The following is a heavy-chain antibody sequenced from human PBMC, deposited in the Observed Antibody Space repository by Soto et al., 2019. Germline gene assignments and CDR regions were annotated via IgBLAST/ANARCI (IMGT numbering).Heavy chain of an antibody. J-gene: IGHJ4*02. V-gene: IGHV3-9*01. CDR3: ACYRDSSGYVDY. CDR2: ISWDSAIK. D-gene: IGHD3-22*01. Sequence: EVQLVESGGGLVQPGGSLRLSCVASGFTFHDHGMHWVRQVPGRGLEWVSGISWDSAIKDYGDSVDGRFTISRDNAKNSLYLQMNSLRAEDTAVYYCACYRDSSGYVDYWGQGTLVTVSS. CDR1: GFTFHDHG.